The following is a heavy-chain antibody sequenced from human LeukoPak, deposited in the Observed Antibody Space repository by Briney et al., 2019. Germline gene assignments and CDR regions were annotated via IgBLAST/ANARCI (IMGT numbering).Heavy chain of an antibody. D-gene: IGHD3-10*01. Sequence: SETLSLTCAVYGRSFSGYYWSWIRQPPGKGLEWVGEINHSGITNYNPSLKSRVTISVDTSKNQFSLKLSSVTAADTAVYYCARGVWFGELYRDYWGQGTLVTVSS. CDR1: GRSFSGYY. V-gene: IGHV4-34*01. CDR2: INHSGIT. CDR3: ARGVWFGELYRDY. J-gene: IGHJ4*02.